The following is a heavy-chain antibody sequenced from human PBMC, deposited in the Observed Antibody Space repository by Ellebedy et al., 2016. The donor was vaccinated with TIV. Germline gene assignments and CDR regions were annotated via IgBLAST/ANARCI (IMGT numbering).Heavy chain of an antibody. J-gene: IGHJ4*02. V-gene: IGHV3-21*01. CDR1: GFTFSSYS. CDR2: ISSSSSYI. Sequence: GESLKISCAASGFTFSSYSMNWVRQAPGKGLEWVSSISSSSSYIYYADSVKGRFTISRDNAKNSLYLQMNSLRAEDTAVYYCARGSGWNYFDYWGQGTLVTVSS. D-gene: IGHD6-19*01. CDR3: ARGSGWNYFDY.